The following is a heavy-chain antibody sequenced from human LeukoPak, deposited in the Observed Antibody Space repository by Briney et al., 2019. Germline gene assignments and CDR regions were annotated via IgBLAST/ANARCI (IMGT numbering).Heavy chain of an antibody. CDR1: GFTFSDYY. D-gene: IGHD2-21*01. CDR3: ARDAVVVIATSGSDDAFDI. Sequence: GSLRLSCSASGFTFSDYYMSWIRQAPGKGLEWVSYISSSGSTIYYADSVKGRFTISRDNAKSSLYLQMNSLRAEDTAVYYCARDAVVVIATSGSDDAFDIWGQGTMVTVSS. V-gene: IGHV3-11*01. CDR2: ISSSGSTI. J-gene: IGHJ3*02.